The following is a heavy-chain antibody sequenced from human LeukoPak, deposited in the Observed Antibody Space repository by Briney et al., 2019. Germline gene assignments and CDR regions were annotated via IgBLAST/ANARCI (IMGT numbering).Heavy chain of an antibody. Sequence: ASVKVSCKASGYTFTSYDINWVRQATGQGLEWMGWMNPNSGNTGYAQKFQGRVTITRNTSISTAYMELSSLRSEDTAVYYCARPRGGGVPDAFDYWGQGTLVTVSS. CDR1: GYTFTSYD. CDR3: ARPRGGGVPDAFDY. V-gene: IGHV1-8*03. D-gene: IGHD2-8*02. J-gene: IGHJ4*02. CDR2: MNPNSGNT.